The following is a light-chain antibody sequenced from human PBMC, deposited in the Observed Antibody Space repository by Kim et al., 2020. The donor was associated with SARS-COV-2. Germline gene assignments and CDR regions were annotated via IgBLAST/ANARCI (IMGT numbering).Light chain of an antibody. CDR2: DVI. V-gene: IGLV2-8*01. Sequence: GQSVTISCTGTSSDVGGYNHVSWYQQHPGKAPKVLIYDVIKRPSGVPDRFSGSKSGNTAFLTVSGLQAEDEADYYCCSYRDTNNLVFGGGTQLTVL. CDR1: SSDVGGYNH. CDR3: CSYRDTNNLV. J-gene: IGLJ3*02.